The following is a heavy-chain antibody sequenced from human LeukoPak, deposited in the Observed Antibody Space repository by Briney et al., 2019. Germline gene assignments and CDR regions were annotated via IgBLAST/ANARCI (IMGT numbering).Heavy chain of an antibody. CDR3: ARECGGDCYSTFDY. J-gene: IGHJ4*02. CDR1: GYTFTSYY. CDR2: MNPSGGST. V-gene: IGHV1-46*01. Sequence: ASVTVSCKASGYTFTSYYMHWVRQAPGQGLEWMGIMNPSGGSTRNAQKFQGRVTMTRDTSTSTVYMELSSLRSEDTAVYYCARECGGDCYSTFDYWGQGTLVTVSS. D-gene: IGHD2-21*02.